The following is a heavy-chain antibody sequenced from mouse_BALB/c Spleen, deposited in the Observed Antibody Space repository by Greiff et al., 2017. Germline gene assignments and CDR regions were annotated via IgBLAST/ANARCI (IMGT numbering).Heavy chain of an antibody. CDR3: TSVLLRLREMDAMDY. J-gene: IGHJ4*01. D-gene: IGHD1-2*01. CDR2: ISSGGSYT. Sequence: EVQVVESGGGLVKPGGSLKLSCAASGFTFSSYTMSWVRQTPEKRLEWVATISSGGSYTYYPDSVKGRFTISRDNAKNTLYLQMSSLKSEDTAMYYCTSVLLRLREMDAMDYWGQGTSVTVSS. CDR1: GFTFSSYT. V-gene: IGHV5-6-4*01.